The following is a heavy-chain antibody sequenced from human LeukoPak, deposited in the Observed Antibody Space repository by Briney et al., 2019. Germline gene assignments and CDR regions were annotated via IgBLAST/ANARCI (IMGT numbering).Heavy chain of an antibody. CDR1: GASISSNH. Sequence: SETLSLTCTVSGASISSNHWSWIRQSPGKGLEWIGYIYYSGSTNYNPSLKSRVTISVDTSKSQFSLKLSSVTAADTAVYYCARDSGTTGEVKFDPWGQGTLVTVSS. CDR2: IYYSGST. D-gene: IGHD3-10*01. V-gene: IGHV4-59*01. J-gene: IGHJ5*02. CDR3: ARDSGTTGEVKFDP.